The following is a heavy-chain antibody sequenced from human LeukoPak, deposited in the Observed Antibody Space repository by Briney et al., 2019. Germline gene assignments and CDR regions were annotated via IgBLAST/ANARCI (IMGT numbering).Heavy chain of an antibody. D-gene: IGHD2-2*01. CDR3: ASSTQISKYADY. Sequence: GGSLRLSCAASGFTFSSYWMHWVRQAPGKGVVWVSRINSDGSITTYADSVRGRFTISRDNGKSTLYLQMNSLRAEDTAVYYCASSTQISKYADYWGQGALVTVSS. CDR2: INSDGSIT. J-gene: IGHJ4*02. CDR1: GFTFSSYW. V-gene: IGHV3-74*01.